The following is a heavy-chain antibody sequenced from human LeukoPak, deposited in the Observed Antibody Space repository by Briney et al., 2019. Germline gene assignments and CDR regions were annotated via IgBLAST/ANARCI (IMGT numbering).Heavy chain of an antibody. CDR1: GYSISSGYY. Sequence: SETLSLTCAVSGYSISSGYYWGWIRQPPGKGLEWIGSIYHSGSTYYNPSLKSRVTISVDTSKNQFSLKLSSVTAADTAVYYCALLWSGELLYENYFDYWGQGTLVTVSS. V-gene: IGHV4-38-2*01. CDR2: IYHSGST. CDR3: ALLWSGELLYENYFDY. D-gene: IGHD3-10*01. J-gene: IGHJ4*01.